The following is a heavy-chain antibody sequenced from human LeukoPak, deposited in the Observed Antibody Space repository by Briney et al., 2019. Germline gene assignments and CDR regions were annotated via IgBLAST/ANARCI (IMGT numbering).Heavy chain of an antibody. CDR1: GDSVSNDKYY. D-gene: IGHD6-19*01. V-gene: IGHV4-39*07. J-gene: IGHJ4*02. Sequence: SETPSLTCTVSGDSVSNDKYYWGWIRQPPGKGLEWIGSIYYSGSTYYNPSLKSRVTISVDTSKNQFSLKLSSVTAADTAVYYCARAADSSGYLDYWGQGTLVTVSS. CDR3: ARAADSSGYLDY. CDR2: IYYSGST.